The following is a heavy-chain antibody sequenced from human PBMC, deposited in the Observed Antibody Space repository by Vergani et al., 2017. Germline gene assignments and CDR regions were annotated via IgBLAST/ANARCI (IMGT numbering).Heavy chain of an antibody. Sequence: QVQLVQSGAEVKKPGSSVKVSCKASGGTFSSYAISWVRQAPGQGLEWMGRIIPILGIANYAQKFQGRVTITAAKSTSTAYMELSSLRSGDTAVYYCARGSRAGTSSYYYYGMDVWGQGTTVTVSS. J-gene: IGHJ6*02. CDR1: GGTFSSYA. D-gene: IGHD6-19*01. CDR2: IIPILGIA. V-gene: IGHV1-69*04. CDR3: ARGSRAGTSSYYYYGMDV.